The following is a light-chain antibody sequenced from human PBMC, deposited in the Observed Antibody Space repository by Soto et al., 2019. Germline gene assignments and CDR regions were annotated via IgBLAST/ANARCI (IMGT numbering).Light chain of an antibody. CDR1: QSINNY. CDR2: AAS. J-gene: IGKJ1*01. V-gene: IGKV1-39*01. Sequence: DIQMTQSPSSLSASVGDRVTVTCRASQSINNYLHWYQHKPGKAPKLLIYAASSLQSGVPSRFSGSGSGTDFTLTISSLQPEDFATYYCHQSHTTPWTFGQGTKVEIK. CDR3: HQSHTTPWT.